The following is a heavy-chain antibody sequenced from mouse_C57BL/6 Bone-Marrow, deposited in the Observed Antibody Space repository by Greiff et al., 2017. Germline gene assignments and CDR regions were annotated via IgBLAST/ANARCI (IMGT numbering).Heavy chain of an antibody. CDR3: ARGLRLGYYFDY. CDR1: GYAFSSYW. J-gene: IGHJ2*01. D-gene: IGHD2-2*01. Sequence: VQLQQSGAELVKPGASVKISCKASGYAFSSYWMNWVKQRPGKGLEWIGQIYPGDGDTNYNGKFKGKATLTADKSSSTAYMQLSSLTSEDSAVYFCARGLRLGYYFDYWGQGTTLTVSS. CDR2: IYPGDGDT. V-gene: IGHV1-80*01.